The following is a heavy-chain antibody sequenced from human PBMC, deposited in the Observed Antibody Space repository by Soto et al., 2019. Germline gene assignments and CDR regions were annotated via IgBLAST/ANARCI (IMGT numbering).Heavy chain of an antibody. Sequence: PSETLSLTCAVYGGSFSGDYWSWIRQPPGKGLEWIGEINHSGSTNYNPSLKSRVTISVDTSKNQFSLKLSSVTAADTAVYYCARGRYDFWSGYRYGQDFDYWGQGTLVTVSS. V-gene: IGHV4-34*01. CDR2: INHSGST. D-gene: IGHD3-3*01. J-gene: IGHJ4*02. CDR1: GGSFSGDY. CDR3: ARGRYDFWSGYRYGQDFDY.